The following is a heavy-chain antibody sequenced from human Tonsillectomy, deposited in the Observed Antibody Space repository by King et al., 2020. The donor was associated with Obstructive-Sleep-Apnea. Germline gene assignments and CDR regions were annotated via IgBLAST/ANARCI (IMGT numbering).Heavy chain of an antibody. CDR2: ISDDGSNK. CDR3: AKGKGSTCYYHGRDV. J-gene: IGHJ6*02. Sequence: VQLVESGGGVVQPGRSLRLSCAASGFTFSSYGMHWVRQAPGKGLEWVAVISDDGSNKYYADSVKGRFTISRDNSKNMVHLQMNSLRLEDTAVYFCAKGKGSTCYYHGRDVWGQGTTVTVSS. CDR1: GFTFSSYG. V-gene: IGHV3-30*18. D-gene: IGHD3-10*01.